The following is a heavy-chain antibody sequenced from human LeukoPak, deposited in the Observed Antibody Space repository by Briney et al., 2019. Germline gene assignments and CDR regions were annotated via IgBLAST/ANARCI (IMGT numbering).Heavy chain of an antibody. CDR2: MNPNSGNT. V-gene: IGHV1-8*01. CDR1: GYTFTSYD. CDR3: ARGDITMVRGVIYNGMEV. J-gene: IGHJ6*02. Sequence: GASVKVSCKASGYTFTSYDINWVRQATGQGLEWMGWMNPNSGNTGYAQKFQGRVIMTRNTSISTAYMELSSLRSEDTAVYYCARGDITMVRGVIYNGMEVWGQGTTVTVSS. D-gene: IGHD3-10*01.